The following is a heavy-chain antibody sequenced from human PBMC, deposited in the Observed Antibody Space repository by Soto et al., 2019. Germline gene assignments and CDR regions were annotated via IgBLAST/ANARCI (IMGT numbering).Heavy chain of an antibody. CDR3: AKDGVRNYVGSSSLLWYYYYMDV. V-gene: IGHV3-9*01. CDR2: ISWNSGSI. CDR1: GFTFDDYA. Sequence: EVQLVESGGGLVQPGRSLRLSCAASGFTFDDYAMHWVRQAPGKGLEWVSGISWNSGSIGYADSVKGRFTISRDNAKNSLYLQMNSLRAEDTALYYCAKDGVRNYVGSSSLLWYYYYMDVWGKVTTVTVSS. D-gene: IGHD2-2*01. J-gene: IGHJ6*03.